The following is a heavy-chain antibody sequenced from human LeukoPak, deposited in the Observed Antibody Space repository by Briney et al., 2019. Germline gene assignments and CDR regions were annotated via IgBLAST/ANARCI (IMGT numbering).Heavy chain of an antibody. J-gene: IGHJ4*02. CDR3: ARQDYYGSGSFAYYFDY. V-gene: IGHV4-34*01. CDR1: GGSFSGYY. CDR2: INHSGST. D-gene: IGHD3-10*01. Sequence: SETLSLTCAVYGGSFSGYYWSWIRQPPGKGLEWIGEINHSGSTNYNPSLKSRVTISVDTSKNQFSLKLSSVTAADTAVYYCARQDYYGSGSFAYYFDYWGQGTLVTVSS.